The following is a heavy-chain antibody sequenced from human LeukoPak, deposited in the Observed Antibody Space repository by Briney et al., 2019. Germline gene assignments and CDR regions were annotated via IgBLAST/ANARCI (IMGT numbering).Heavy chain of an antibody. D-gene: IGHD3-22*01. J-gene: IGHJ4*02. CDR1: GFTFCGYW. V-gene: IGHV3-74*01. Sequence: GGSLRLSCAASGFTFCGYWMHWVRQAPGKGLVWVSRINSDGSSTSYADSVKGRFTISRDNAKNTLYLQMNSLRAEDTAVYYCAAAFSFHYYDSSGYNTPFDYWGQGTLVTVSS. CDR2: INSDGSST. CDR3: AAAFSFHYYDSSGYNTPFDY.